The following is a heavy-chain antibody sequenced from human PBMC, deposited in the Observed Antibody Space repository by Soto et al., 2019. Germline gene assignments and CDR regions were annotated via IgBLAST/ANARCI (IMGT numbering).Heavy chain of an antibody. CDR3: ARDPPLRLGELSLIFDY. CDR1: GFTFSSYA. CDR2: ISYDGSNK. V-gene: IGHV3-30-3*01. J-gene: IGHJ4*02. D-gene: IGHD3-16*02. Sequence: GGSLRLSCAASGFTFSSYAMHWVRQAPGKGLEWVAVISYDGSNKYYADAVKGRFTISRDNSKNTLYLQMNSLRAEDTAVYYCARDPPLRLGELSLIFDYWGQGTLVTVSS.